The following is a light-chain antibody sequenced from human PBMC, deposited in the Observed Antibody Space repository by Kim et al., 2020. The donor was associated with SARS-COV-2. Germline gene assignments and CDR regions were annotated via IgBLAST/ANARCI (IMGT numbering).Light chain of an antibody. CDR3: LQDYNYPWT. V-gene: IGKV1-6*01. CDR2: AAS. CDR1: QGIRND. J-gene: IGKJ1*01. Sequence: AVEDRVTITCRASQGIRNDLGLYQQKPGKAPKLLIYAASTLQSGVPSRFSGSGSGTDFTLTISSLQPEDFATYYCLQDYNYPWTFGQGTKVDIK.